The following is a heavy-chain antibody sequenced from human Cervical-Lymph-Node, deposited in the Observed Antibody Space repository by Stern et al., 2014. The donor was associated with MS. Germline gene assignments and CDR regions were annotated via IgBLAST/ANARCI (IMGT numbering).Heavy chain of an antibody. Sequence: VQLVESGGGVVQPGRSLRLSCAASGFIFRNYAAHWVRQPPGKGLEWVAIISSDGRDKYYTDSVKGRFTVSRDNSKNRLYLEMNSLRLEDTAVYYCAKGGSGSYLDWGQGSLVTVSS. CDR2: ISSDGRDK. J-gene: IGHJ4*02. CDR3: AKGGSGSYLD. D-gene: IGHD1-26*01. CDR1: GFIFRNYA. V-gene: IGHV3-30*04.